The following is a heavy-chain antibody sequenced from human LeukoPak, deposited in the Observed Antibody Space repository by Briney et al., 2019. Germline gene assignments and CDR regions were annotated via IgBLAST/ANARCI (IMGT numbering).Heavy chain of an antibody. Sequence: SVKVSCKASGGTFSSYAISWVRQAPGQGLGWMGGIIPIFGTANYAQKFQGRVTITADESTSTAYMELSSLRSEDTAVYYRARSRGCSGGSCYGYYYYGMDVWGQGTTVTVSS. CDR2: IIPIFGTA. CDR3: ARSRGCSGGSCYGYYYYGMDV. V-gene: IGHV1-69*13. J-gene: IGHJ6*02. D-gene: IGHD2-15*01. CDR1: GGTFSSYA.